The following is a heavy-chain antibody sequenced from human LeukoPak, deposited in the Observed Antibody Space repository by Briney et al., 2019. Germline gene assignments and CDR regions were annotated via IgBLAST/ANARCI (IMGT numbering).Heavy chain of an antibody. CDR1: GGTFSSYA. Sequence: ASVKASCKASGGTFSSYAISWVRQAPGQGLEWMGGIIPIFGTANYAQKFQGRVTITTDESTSTAYMELSSLRSEDTAVYYCARGPYCSSTSCEDTNWFDPWGQGTLVTVSS. CDR2: IIPIFGTA. D-gene: IGHD2-2*01. J-gene: IGHJ5*02. V-gene: IGHV1-69*05. CDR3: ARGPYCSSTSCEDTNWFDP.